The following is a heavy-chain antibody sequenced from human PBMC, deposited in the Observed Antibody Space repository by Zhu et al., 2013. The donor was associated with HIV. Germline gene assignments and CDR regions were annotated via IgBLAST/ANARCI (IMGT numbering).Heavy chain of an antibody. CDR3: ARGPWHCSSTSCYPPRNYDFWSGYPSYYYYYGNGR. CDR2: IYYSGST. CDR1: GDSISSGGYY. Sequence: VQLQESGPGLVKPSQTLSLTCTVSGDSISSGGYYWSWIRQHPGKGLEWIGYIYYSGSTYYNPSLKSRVTISVDTSKNQFSLKLSSVTAADTAVYYCARGPWHCSSTSCYPPRNYDFWSGYPSYYYYYGNGRLGPRDHGHRLL. D-gene: IGHD2-2*01. J-gene: IGHJ6*02. V-gene: IGHV4-31*03.